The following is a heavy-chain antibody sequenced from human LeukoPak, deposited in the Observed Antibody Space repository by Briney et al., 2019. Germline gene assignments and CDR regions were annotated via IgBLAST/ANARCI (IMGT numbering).Heavy chain of an antibody. J-gene: IGHJ4*02. Sequence: PGGSLRHSRALSGVTFSIYPMSGLPPAPGKALEWCSDICGSGRSTHYADSVTGRFTLSRDPSKHTLYLRIHRLRAEDTAVYYCAKVQGAYSNIDHWGQGPLVTVSS. CDR2: ICGSGRST. CDR1: GVTFSIYP. CDR3: AKVQGAYSNIDH. V-gene: IGHV3-23*01. D-gene: IGHD4-11*01.